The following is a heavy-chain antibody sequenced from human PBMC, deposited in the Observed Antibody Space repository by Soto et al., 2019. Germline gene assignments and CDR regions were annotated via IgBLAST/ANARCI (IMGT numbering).Heavy chain of an antibody. V-gene: IGHV1-69*13. D-gene: IGHD4-4*01. Sequence: ASVKVSCKASGGTFSSYAISWVRQAPGQGLEWMGGIIPIFGTANYAQKFQGRVTITADESTSTGYMELSSLRSEDTAVYYCASTVSLYYYYGMDVWGQGTTVTVSS. CDR2: IIPIFGTA. J-gene: IGHJ6*02. CDR1: GGTFSSYA. CDR3: ASTVSLYYYYGMDV.